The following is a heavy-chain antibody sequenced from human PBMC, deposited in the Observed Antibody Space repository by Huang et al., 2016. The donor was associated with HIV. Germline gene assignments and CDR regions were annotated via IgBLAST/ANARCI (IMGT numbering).Heavy chain of an antibody. J-gene: IGHJ5*02. Sequence: QVQLEQWGAGLLKPSETLSLTCAVYYGSFSGHSWNWIRQSPGKGLEWIGQINHGGTTDYNPSLKSRVNISVDTAKNQFSLKVNSVTAADTAVYYWAREVMITFGGPFDPWGHGNLVIVSS. D-gene: IGHD3-16*01. V-gene: IGHV4-34*01. CDR1: YGSFSGHS. CDR2: INHGGTT. CDR3: AREVMITFGGPFDP.